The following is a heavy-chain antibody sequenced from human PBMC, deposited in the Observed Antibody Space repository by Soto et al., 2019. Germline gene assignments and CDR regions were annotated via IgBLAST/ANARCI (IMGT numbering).Heavy chain of an antibody. CDR3: ARESGSPVTYHYSYGMDV. V-gene: IGHV3-53*05. D-gene: IGHD4-17*01. CDR1: GFSVTSNY. J-gene: IGHJ6*02. Sequence: EVQLVETGGGLIQPGGSLRLSCVASGFSVTSNYMTWVRQAPGKGPEWVSVMYSNGHTYYADSVEGRFTISRDRSSNTLYLQMTSLRREDTAVYYCARESGSPVTYHYSYGMDVWGQRTTVTVSS. CDR2: MYSNGHT.